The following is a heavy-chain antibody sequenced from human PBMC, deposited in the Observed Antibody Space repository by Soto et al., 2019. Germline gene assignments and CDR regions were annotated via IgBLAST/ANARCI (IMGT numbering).Heavy chain of an antibody. J-gene: IGHJ2*01. CDR3: ARDRRYYDSSGYHNWYFDL. CDR2: IIPIFGTA. Sequence: SGQGSCKESRGAFKRCAFRWARQHPRKRLEWMGGIIPIFGTANYAQKFQGRVTITADESTSTAYMELSSLRSEDTAVYYCARDRRYYDSSGYHNWYFDLWGRGTPVTVSS. V-gene: IGHV1-69*01. D-gene: IGHD3-22*01. CDR1: RGAFKRCA.